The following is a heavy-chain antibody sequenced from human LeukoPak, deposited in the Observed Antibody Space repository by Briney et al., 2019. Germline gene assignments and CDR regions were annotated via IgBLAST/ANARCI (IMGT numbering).Heavy chain of an antibody. CDR1: GFTVSSNY. CDR2: ITGGGGST. D-gene: IGHD3-22*01. Sequence: GGSLRLSCAASGFTVSSNYMSWVRQAPGKGLEWVSSITGGGGSTYYADSVKGRFTISRDDSKNTLYLQMNSLRAEDTAVYYCAKSSYYDSSGYYREYYFDYWGQGTLVTVSS. V-gene: IGHV3-23*01. CDR3: AKSSYYDSSGYYREYYFDY. J-gene: IGHJ4*02.